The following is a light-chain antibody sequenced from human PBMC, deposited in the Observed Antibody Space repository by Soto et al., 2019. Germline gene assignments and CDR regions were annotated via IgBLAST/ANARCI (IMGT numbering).Light chain of an antibody. V-gene: IGKV3-15*01. CDR3: QRYHIWPPWT. Sequence: ENEMNQSPYTVCRAPEEGTSLCCPVSQSIRSNLAWYQQRPGQAPRLLMYGASTRADGIPARFTGSGSGTEFTLTISSLESEDFPLYYCQRYHIWPPWTAAQGTKVDIK. CDR1: QSIRSN. CDR2: GAS. J-gene: IGKJ1*01.